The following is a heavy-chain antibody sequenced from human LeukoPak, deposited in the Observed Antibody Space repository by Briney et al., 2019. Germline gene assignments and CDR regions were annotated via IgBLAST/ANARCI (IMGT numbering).Heavy chain of an antibody. J-gene: IGHJ5*02. CDR1: GGSISSGDYY. V-gene: IGHV4-30-4*01. D-gene: IGHD2-2*01. CDR2: INYSGST. CDR3: ARGFDCSSTSCLWFDP. Sequence: SQTLSLTCTVSGGSISSGDYYWSWIRQPPGKGLEWIGYINYSGSTYYNPSLKSRVTISVDTSKNQFSLKLSSVTAADTAVYYCARGFDCSSTSCLWFDPWGQGTLVTVSS.